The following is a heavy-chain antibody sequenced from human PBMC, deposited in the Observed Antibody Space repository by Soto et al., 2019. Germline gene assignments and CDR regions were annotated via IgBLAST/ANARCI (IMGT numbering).Heavy chain of an antibody. CDR2: IDPSDSQT. Sequence: GESLKISCKGSGYSFAGYWITWVRQKPGKGLEWMGRIDPSDSQTYYSPSFRGHVTISATKSITTVFLQWSSLRATDTAMYYCARQIYDSDTGPNFQYYFDSWGQGTPVTVSS. V-gene: IGHV5-10-1*01. CDR1: GYSFAGYW. D-gene: IGHD3-22*01. J-gene: IGHJ4*02. CDR3: ARQIYDSDTGPNFQYYFDS.